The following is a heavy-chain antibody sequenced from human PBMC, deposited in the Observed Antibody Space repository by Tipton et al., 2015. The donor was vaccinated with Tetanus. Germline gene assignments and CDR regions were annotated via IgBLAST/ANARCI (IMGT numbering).Heavy chain of an antibody. CDR1: GGSSSSFY. CDR3: AILPNHWLAPRGGP. J-gene: IGHJ5*02. V-gene: IGHV4-34*01. D-gene: IGHD6-19*01. Sequence: TLSLTCAVYGGSSSSFYWSWIRQTPGKGLEWIGEINHRGGTSYTPSLKSRATISVDTSKNQFSLNLTSVTAADTAMYYCAILPNHWLAPRGGPWGQGILVTVSS. CDR2: INHRGGT.